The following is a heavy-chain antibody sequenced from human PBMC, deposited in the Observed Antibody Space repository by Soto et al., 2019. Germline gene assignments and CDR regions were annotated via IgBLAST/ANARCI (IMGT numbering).Heavy chain of an antibody. CDR1: GYTFSNFW. CDR2: IYPGDHET. D-gene: IGHD6-13*01. J-gene: IGHJ4*02. V-gene: IGHV5-51*01. CDR3: ARSPRSSPYFDF. Sequence: PGESLKISCQCSGYTFSNFWIGWVRQLPGQGLEWMGIIYPGDHETRYSPSFLDKVTISAETSINTAYLQWSSLEASDSAFYFCARSPRSSPYFDFWGQGALVTVSS.